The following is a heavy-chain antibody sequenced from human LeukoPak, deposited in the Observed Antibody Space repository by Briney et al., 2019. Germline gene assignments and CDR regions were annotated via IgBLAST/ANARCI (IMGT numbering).Heavy chain of an antibody. CDR1: GFTFDDYA. Sequence: GGPLRLSCAASGFTFDDYAMHWVRQAPGKGLEWVSGISWNSGSIGYADSVKGRFTISRDNAKNSLYLQMNSLRAEDTALYYCTKALYSYGSPCDYWGQGTLVTVSS. J-gene: IGHJ4*02. CDR3: TKALYSYGSPCDY. CDR2: ISWNSGSI. V-gene: IGHV3-9*01. D-gene: IGHD5-18*01.